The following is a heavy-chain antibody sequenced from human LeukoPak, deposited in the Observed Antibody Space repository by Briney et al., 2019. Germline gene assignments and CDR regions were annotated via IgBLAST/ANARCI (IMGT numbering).Heavy chain of an antibody. J-gene: IGHJ4*02. CDR2: IRYDGSNK. V-gene: IGHV3-30*02. CDR1: GFTFSSYG. D-gene: IGHD1-26*01. Sequence: GGSLRLSCAASGFTFSSYGMHWVRQAPGKGLEWVAFIRYDGSNKYYVDSVKGRITISRDNSKTTLYLQMHSLRAEDTAVYYCAKVQVAGATNGGLDYWGQGTLVTVSS. CDR3: AKVQVAGATNGGLDY.